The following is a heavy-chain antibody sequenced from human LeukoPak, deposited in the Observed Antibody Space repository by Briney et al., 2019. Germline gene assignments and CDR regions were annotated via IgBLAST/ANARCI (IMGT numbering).Heavy chain of an antibody. D-gene: IGHD5-12*01. J-gene: IGHJ4*02. CDR1: GGSISSGGYY. Sequence: PSQTLSLTCTVSGGSISSGGYYWSWIRQHPRKGLEWIGYIYYSGSTYYNPSLKSRVTISVDTSKNQFSLKLSSVTAADTAVYYCAAGYDYRTTFDYWGQGTLVTVSS. CDR2: IYYSGST. CDR3: AAGYDYRTTFDY. V-gene: IGHV4-31*03.